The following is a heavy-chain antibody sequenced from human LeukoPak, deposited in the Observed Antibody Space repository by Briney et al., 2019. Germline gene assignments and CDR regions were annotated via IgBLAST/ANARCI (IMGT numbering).Heavy chain of an antibody. CDR1: GGSISSYY. V-gene: IGHV4-59*01. D-gene: IGHD5-24*01. Sequence: SETLSLTCTVSGGSISSYYWSWIRQPPGKGLEWIGYIYYSGSTNYNPSLKSRVTISVDTSKNQFSLKLSSVTAADTAVYYCARASEWLQLVYFDYWGQGTLVTVSS. J-gene: IGHJ4*02. CDR2: IYYSGST. CDR3: ARASEWLQLVYFDY.